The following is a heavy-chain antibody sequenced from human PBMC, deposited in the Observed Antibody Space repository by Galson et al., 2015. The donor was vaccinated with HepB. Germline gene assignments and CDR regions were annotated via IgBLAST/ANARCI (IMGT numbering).Heavy chain of an antibody. CDR3: VKGRSGSYGGNAFDF. D-gene: IGHD1-26*01. CDR1: GFTFSSYA. CDR2: ISSNGGRT. Sequence: SLRLSCAASGFTFSSYAMHWVRQAPEKGLEYVSAISSNGGRTYHADSVKGRFTISRDKSKNTLYLQMSSLRPEDTAVYYCVKGRSGSYGGNAFDFWGQGTMVTVSS. J-gene: IGHJ3*01. V-gene: IGHV3-64D*06.